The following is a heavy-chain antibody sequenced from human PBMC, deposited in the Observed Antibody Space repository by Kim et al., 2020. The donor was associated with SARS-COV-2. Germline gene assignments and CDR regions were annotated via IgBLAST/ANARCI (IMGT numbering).Heavy chain of an antibody. V-gene: IGHV3-74*01. CDR1: GFTFSNYS. CDR3: AGGVAQRYRLIDV. Sequence: GGSLRLSCSASGFTFSNYSMHWVRQAPGKGLVWVSRINSDESSTSYADSVKGRFTISRDNSKNTLYLQMSSLRAEDTAVYYCAGGVAQRYRLIDVWGQGT. CDR2: INSDESST. J-gene: IGHJ6*02. D-gene: IGHD5-12*01.